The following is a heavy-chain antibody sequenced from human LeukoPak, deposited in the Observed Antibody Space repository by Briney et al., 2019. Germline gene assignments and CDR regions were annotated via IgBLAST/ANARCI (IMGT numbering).Heavy chain of an antibody. CDR2: ILSTGTT. J-gene: IGHJ5*02. Sequence: AGGSLRLSCAASGFPFSASAMTWVRQAPGKGLEWVSHILSTGTTYYADSVRGRLTISRDNSKNTLYLLMTSLRADDTAVYYCATVKYDYGDPVGWFDPWGQGTLVTVSS. CDR1: GFPFSASA. CDR3: ATVKYDYGDPVGWFDP. V-gene: IGHV3-23*01. D-gene: IGHD4-17*01.